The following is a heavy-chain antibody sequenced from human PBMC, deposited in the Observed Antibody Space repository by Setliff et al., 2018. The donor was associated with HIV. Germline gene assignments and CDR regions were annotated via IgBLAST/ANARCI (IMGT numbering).Heavy chain of an antibody. CDR2: TIPIPGMA. D-gene: IGHD3-22*01. V-gene: IGHV1-24*01. J-gene: IGHJ3*01. CDR3: AKGYFFDSNRHPGGPAFDV. Sequence: ASVKVSCKVSGFTLREVSMHWVRQAPAKGLEWMGGTIPIPGMAHYVPKFQGRVTITEDRSTSTVYMELSSLRSEDTAVYYCAKGYFFDSNRHPGGPAFDVWGQGTMVTVSS. CDR1: GFTLREVS.